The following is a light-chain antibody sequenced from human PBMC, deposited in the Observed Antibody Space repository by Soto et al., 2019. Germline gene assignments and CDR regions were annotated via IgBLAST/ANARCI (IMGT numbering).Light chain of an antibody. CDR2: SNN. CDR3: AAWDDSLNGVV. V-gene: IGLV1-44*01. CDR1: RFNIGRNT. J-gene: IGLJ2*01. Sequence: QSVLTQPPSASGTPGQRVTISCSGSRFNIGRNTVNWYQQLPGSAPKLLIYSNNRRPSGVPDRFSGSRSGTSASLAISGLQSEDEADYYCAAWDDSLNGVVFGGGTKLTVL.